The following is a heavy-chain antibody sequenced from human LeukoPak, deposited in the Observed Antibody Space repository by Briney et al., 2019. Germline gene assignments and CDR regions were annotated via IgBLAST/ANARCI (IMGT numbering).Heavy chain of an antibody. V-gene: IGHV4-39*01. CDR3: TRRQYCSGSPCSNTATTTRFYP. CDR1: GGSLSSNYYY. Sequence: SETLSLTCTVSGGSLSSNYYYWGWIRQPPGKGLEWITSIYYSGSTNYNPSLKSRVTISVDTSKNQFSLKLSSVTAADTAVYYCTRRQYCSGSPCSNTATTTRFYPWGEETPGTVSS. J-gene: IGHJ5*02. CDR2: IYYSGST. D-gene: IGHD2-15*01.